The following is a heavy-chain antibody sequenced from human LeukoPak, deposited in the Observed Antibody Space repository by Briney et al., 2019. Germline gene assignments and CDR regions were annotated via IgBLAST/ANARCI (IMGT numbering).Heavy chain of an antibody. V-gene: IGHV3-66*01. CDR1: GFTVSSNY. D-gene: IGHD6-19*01. CDR2: IYSGGST. CDR3: ARGDSSGWTYYYGMDV. J-gene: IGHJ6*02. Sequence: PGGSLRLSCAASGFTVSSNYMSWVRQAPGKGLEWVSVIYSGGSTYYADSVKGRFTISRDNAKNSLYLQMNSLRAEDTAVYYCARGDSSGWTYYYGMDVWGQGTTVTVSS.